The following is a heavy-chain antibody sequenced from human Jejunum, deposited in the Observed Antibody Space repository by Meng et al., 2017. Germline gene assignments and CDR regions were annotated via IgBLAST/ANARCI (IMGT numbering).Heavy chain of an antibody. D-gene: IGHD7-27*01. CDR1: EYSISRGYH. CDR2: VHHSGST. J-gene: IGHJ4*02. V-gene: IGHV4-38-2*01. Sequence: SETLSLTCAVSEYSISRGYHWGWIRQAPGKGLEWIGHVHHSGSTYYNPSLKSRVTMLVDTSKNQFFLKLTSVTAADTAVYYCARGDNWGFDSWGQGTLVTVSS. CDR3: ARGDNWGFDS.